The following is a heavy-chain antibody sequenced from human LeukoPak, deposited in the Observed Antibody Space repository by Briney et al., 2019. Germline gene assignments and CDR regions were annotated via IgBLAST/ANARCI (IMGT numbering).Heavy chain of an antibody. CDR2: INPNSGGT. D-gene: IGHD2-2*01. CDR3: ARANALYCSSTSCLFDY. CDR1: GYTFTDYY. Sequence: ASVKVSCKASGYTFTDYYIHWVRQAPGQGLEWMAWINPNSGGTYYAQNFLDRITLTRDTSISTAYMELSRLRSDDTAIYYCARANALYCSSTSCLFDYWGQGTLVTVSS. J-gene: IGHJ4*02. V-gene: IGHV1-2*02.